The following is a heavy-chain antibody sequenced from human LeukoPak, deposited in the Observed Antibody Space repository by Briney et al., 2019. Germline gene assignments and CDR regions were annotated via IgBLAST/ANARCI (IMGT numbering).Heavy chain of an antibody. CDR1: GYTFTGYY. D-gene: IGHD4-23*01. J-gene: IGHJ5*02. Sequence: GASVKVSCKASGYTFTGYYMHWVRQAPGQGLEWMGWINPNSGGTNYAQKFQGRVTMTRDTSISTAYMELSRLRSDDTAVYYCARDSIAVVSPKNLFDPWGQGTLVTVSS. V-gene: IGHV1-2*02. CDR3: ARDSIAVVSPKNLFDP. CDR2: INPNSGGT.